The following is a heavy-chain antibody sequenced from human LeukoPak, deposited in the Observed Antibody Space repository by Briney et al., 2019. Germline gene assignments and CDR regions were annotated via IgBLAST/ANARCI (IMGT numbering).Heavy chain of an antibody. V-gene: IGHV4-34*01. CDR3: ARARPHYYGSGSYYTDAFDI. CDR2: INHSGST. D-gene: IGHD3-10*01. Sequence: SETLSLTCAVYGGSFSGYYWTWIRQPPGKGLEWIAEINHSGSTNYNPSLKSRVTISVDTSKNQFSLKLTSVTAADTAVYYCARARPHYYGSGSYYTDAFDIWGQGTMVTVSS. CDR1: GGSFSGYY. J-gene: IGHJ3*02.